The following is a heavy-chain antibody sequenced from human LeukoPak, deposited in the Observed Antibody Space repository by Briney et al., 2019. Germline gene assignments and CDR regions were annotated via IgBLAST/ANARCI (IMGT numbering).Heavy chain of an antibody. D-gene: IGHD1-7*01. V-gene: IGHV1-46*01. CDR1: GYTSTSYY. J-gene: IGHJ4*02. CDR2: INPSGGST. Sequence: ASVKVSCKASGYTSTSYYIHWVRQAPGQGLEWMGIINPSGGSTSYAQKFQGRVTMTRDTSTSTVYMDLSSLRSEDTAVYYCARDPRITGTKESDYWGQGTLVTVSS. CDR3: ARDPRITGTKESDY.